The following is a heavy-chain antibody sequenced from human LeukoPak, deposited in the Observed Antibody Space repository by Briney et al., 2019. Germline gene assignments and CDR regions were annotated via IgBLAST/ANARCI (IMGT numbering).Heavy chain of an antibody. V-gene: IGHV5-51*01. D-gene: IGHD6-19*01. J-gene: IGHJ6*02. Sequence: GESLKISCKASGHSFTNHWIGWVRQMPGIGLEWVGIINFGDFNTQYSPSFQGQVTISLDKSISTTYLQWRSLKASDTAMYYCARPTRIAVAGINYGMDVWGQGTTVTVSS. CDR2: INFGDFNT. CDR1: GHSFTNHW. CDR3: ARPTRIAVAGINYGMDV.